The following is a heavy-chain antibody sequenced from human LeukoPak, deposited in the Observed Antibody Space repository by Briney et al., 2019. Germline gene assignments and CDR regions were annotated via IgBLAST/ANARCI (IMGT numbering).Heavy chain of an antibody. CDR3: ARGYDTTGYFSY. CDR2: INTNTGNP. J-gene: IGHJ4*02. D-gene: IGHD3-22*01. Sequence: GASVKVSCKASGYTFTTCPINWVRQAPGQRLEYMGWINTNTGNPTYAQGFTGRFVFSSDTSVSTAYLQISNLKTEDTAVYYCARGYDTTGYFSYWGQGTLVTVSS. CDR1: GYTFTTCP. V-gene: IGHV7-4-1*02.